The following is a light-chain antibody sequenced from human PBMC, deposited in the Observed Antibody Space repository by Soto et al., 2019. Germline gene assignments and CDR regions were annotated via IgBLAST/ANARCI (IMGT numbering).Light chain of an antibody. CDR1: QSVARN. CDR3: QQYHNWPPQYT. J-gene: IGKJ2*01. V-gene: IGKV3-15*01. CDR2: GAS. Sequence: EIVMTQSPASLSVSPGDGATLSCRASQSVARNVAWYQQNPGQGPRLLIHGASTRAVGVPARFSGSGSGTDFTLTISSVQSEDFAVYYCQQYHNWPPQYTFGQGTKLQIK.